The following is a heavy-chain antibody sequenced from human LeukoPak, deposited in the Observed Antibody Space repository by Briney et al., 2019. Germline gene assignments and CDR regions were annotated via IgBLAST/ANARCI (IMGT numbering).Heavy chain of an antibody. CDR1: GYTFPRYG. V-gene: IGHV1-18*01. D-gene: IGHD1-26*01. CDR2: ISAYNGNT. J-gene: IGHJ3*02. CDR3: ARARYLTGSRDDAFDI. Sequence: ASVKVSCKASGYTFPRYGISWVRQAPGQGVEWMAWISAYNGNTDYAQKLQGRVTMTTDTSTSTAYTELRSLTSDDSAVYYCARARYLTGSRDDAFDIWGQGTVVTVSS.